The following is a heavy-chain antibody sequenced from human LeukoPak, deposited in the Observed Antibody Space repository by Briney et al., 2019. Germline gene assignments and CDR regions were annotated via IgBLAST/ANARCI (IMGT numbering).Heavy chain of an antibody. J-gene: IGHJ5*02. V-gene: IGHV4-59*01. CDR1: GGSISSYY. Sequence: SETLSLTCTVSGGSISSYYWSWIRQPPGKGLEWIGYIYYSGSTNYNPSLKSRVTISVDTSKNQFSLKLSSVTAADTAVYYCARDYDFWSGGNWFDPWGQGTLVTVSS. CDR2: IYYSGST. CDR3: ARDYDFWSGGNWFDP. D-gene: IGHD3-3*01.